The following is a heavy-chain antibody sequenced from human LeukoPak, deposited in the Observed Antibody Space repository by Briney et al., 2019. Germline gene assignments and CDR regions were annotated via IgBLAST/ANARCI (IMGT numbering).Heavy chain of an antibody. CDR3: AREIPYGDYADY. J-gene: IGHJ4*02. D-gene: IGHD4-17*01. CDR2: IYYSGST. V-gene: IGHV4-39*07. CDR1: GGSISSSSYY. Sequence: SETLSLTCTVSGGSISSSSYYWGWIRQPPGKGLEWIGSIYYSGSTYYNPSLKSRVTISVDTSKNQFSLKLSSVTAADTAVYYCAREIPYGDYADYWGQGTLVTVSS.